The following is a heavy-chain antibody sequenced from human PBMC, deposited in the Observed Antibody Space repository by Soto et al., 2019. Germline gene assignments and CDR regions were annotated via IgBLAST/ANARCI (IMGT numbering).Heavy chain of an antibody. D-gene: IGHD3-22*01. CDR2: IYYSGST. CDR3: ARVDYYDSSGTLDY. V-gene: IGHV4-59*01. J-gene: IGHJ4*02. Sequence: SETLSLTCTVSGGSISSYYWSWIRQPPGKGLEWIGYIYYSGSTNYNPSLKSRVTISVDTSKNQFSLKLSSVTAADTAVYYCARVDYYDSSGTLDYWGQGTLVTVSS. CDR1: GGSISSYY.